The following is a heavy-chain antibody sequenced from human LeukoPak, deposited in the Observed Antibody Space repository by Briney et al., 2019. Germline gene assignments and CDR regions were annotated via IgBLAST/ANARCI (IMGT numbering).Heavy chain of an antibody. CDR3: ARDYGGNSGMDV. D-gene: IGHD4-23*01. J-gene: IGHJ6*02. CDR2: INPNSGGT. Sequence: RASVKVSCKASGYTFTGYFIHWVRQAPGEGLDWMGWINPNSGGTDYAQRFQGRVTMTRDTSVTTAYMELSSLRSDDTAVYYCARDYGGNSGMDVWGLGTTVTVS. CDR1: GYTFTGYF. V-gene: IGHV1-2*02.